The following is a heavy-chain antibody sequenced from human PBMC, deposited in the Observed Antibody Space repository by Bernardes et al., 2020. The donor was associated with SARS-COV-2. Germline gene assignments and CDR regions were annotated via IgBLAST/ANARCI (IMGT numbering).Heavy chain of an antibody. Sequence: SETLSLTCTVSGASVGSNSYYYYWIRQPPGKGLEWIGGLYYSGSTYYSPSLKSRLTISVDRAKNQFSLKVISVTAADTAVYFCARRGTTVVTANDDYWGQGALVTVSS. CDR2: LYYSGST. V-gene: IGHV4-39*01. CDR3: ARRGTTVVTANDDY. D-gene: IGHD2-21*02. J-gene: IGHJ4*02. CDR1: GASVGSNSYY.